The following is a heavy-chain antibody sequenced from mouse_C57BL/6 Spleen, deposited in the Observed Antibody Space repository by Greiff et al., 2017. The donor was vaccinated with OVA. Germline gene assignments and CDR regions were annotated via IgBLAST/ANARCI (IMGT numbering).Heavy chain of an antibody. D-gene: IGHD3-2*02. J-gene: IGHJ3*01. V-gene: IGHV3-6*01. Sequence: EVKLMESGPGLVKPSQSLSLTCSVTGYSITGGSYWNWIRQFPGNKLEWMGYISYDGSNNYNPSLKNRISFPRDTTKNQFFLRLNSVPTEDSATYYDARDRTAQATAWFAYWGKGTLVTVSA. CDR2: ISYDGSN. CDR3: ARDRTAQATAWFAY. CDR1: GYSITGGSY.